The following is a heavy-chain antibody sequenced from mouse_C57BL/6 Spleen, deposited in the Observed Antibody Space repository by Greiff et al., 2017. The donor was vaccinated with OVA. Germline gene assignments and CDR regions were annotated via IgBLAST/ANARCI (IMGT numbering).Heavy chain of an antibody. Sequence: EVKLEESGGGLVKPGGSLKLSCAASGFTFSSYTMSWVRQTPEKRLEWVATISGGGGNTYYPDSVKGRFTISSDNAKNTLNLQMSSLRSEDTALYYCASTVVAFDYWGQGTTLTVSS. CDR2: ISGGGGNT. V-gene: IGHV5-9*01. CDR1: GFTFSSYT. D-gene: IGHD1-1*01. CDR3: ASTVVAFDY. J-gene: IGHJ2*01.